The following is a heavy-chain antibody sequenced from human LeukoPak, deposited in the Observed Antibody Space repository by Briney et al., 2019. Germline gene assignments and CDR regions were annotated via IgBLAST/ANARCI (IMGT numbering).Heavy chain of an antibody. D-gene: IGHD3-10*01. J-gene: IGHJ4*02. Sequence: SETLSLTCTVSGGSIRNYYRSWIRQPPGKGLDWIGYISYSGSTYYNPSLKSRVTISVDTSKNQFSLKLSSVTAADTAVYYCARDFGPSRGFDYWGQGTLVTVSS. CDR2: ISYSGST. CDR3: ARDFGPSRGFDY. CDR1: GGSIRNYY. V-gene: IGHV4-59*01.